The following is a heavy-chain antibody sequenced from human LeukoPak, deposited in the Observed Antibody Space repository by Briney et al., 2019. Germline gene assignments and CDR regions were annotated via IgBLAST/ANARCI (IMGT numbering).Heavy chain of an antibody. V-gene: IGHV1-18*01. CDR3: ARDPDGYNLNYASDDAFDI. D-gene: IGHD5-24*01. J-gene: IGHJ3*02. Sequence: ASVKVSFKASGYTFTSYGISWVRQAPGQGLEWMGWISAYNGNTNYAQKLQGRVTMTTDTSTSTAYMELRSLRSDDTAVYYCARDPDGYNLNYASDDAFDIWGQGTMVTVSS. CDR2: ISAYNGNT. CDR1: GYTFTSYG.